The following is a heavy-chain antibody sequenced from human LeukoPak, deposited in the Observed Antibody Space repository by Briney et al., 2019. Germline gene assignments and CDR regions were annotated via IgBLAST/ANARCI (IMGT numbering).Heavy chain of an antibody. CDR3: ASTNYGDSPPDY. CDR1: GYTFTGYY. D-gene: IGHD4-17*01. Sequence: SVKVSCKASGYTFTGYYMHWVRQAPGQGLEWMGRIIPILGIANYAQKFQGRVTITADKSTSTAYMELSSLRSEDTAVYYCASTNYGDSPPDYWGQGTLVTVSS. J-gene: IGHJ4*02. CDR2: IIPILGIA. V-gene: IGHV1-69*02.